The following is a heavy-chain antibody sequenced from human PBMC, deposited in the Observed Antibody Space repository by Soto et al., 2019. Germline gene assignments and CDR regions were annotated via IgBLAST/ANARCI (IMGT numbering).Heavy chain of an antibody. V-gene: IGHV4-31*02. CDR2: IYYSGST. D-gene: IGHD1-26*01. Sequence: WTWIRQPPGEGLEWIGYIYYSGSTSYNPSLKSRLTISIDTSRNQFSLKLSSLTAADTAVYYCAVSSYPLYYGMDVWGQGTTVTVSS. CDR3: AVSSYPLYYGMDV. J-gene: IGHJ6*02.